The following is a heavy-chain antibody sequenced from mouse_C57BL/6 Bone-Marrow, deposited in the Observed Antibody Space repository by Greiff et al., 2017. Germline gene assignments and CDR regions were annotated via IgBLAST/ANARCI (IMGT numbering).Heavy chain of an antibody. CDR2: IYTSDSET. V-gene: IGHV1-61*01. CDR3: ARQLRPHYFDY. D-gene: IGHD3-2*02. Sequence: QVQLQQPGAELVRPGSSVKLSCKASGYTFTSYWMDWVKQRPGQGLEWIGNIYTSDSETHYNQKFKDKATLTVDKSSSTAYMQLSSLTSEDSAVYDCARQLRPHYFDYWGQGTTLTVSS. J-gene: IGHJ2*01. CDR1: GYTFTSYW.